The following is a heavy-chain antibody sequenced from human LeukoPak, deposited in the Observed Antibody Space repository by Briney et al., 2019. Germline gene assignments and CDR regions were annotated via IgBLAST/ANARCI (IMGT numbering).Heavy chain of an antibody. J-gene: IGHJ5*02. CDR1: GYTFTSYD. V-gene: IGHV1-8*01. CDR2: MNPNSGNT. Sequence: ASVKVSCKASGYTFTSYDINWVRRATGQGLEWMGWMNPNSGNTGYAQKFQGRVTMTRNTSISTAYMELSSLRSEDTAVYYCASSDGPYNWFDPWGQGTLVTVSS. D-gene: IGHD3-10*01. CDR3: ASSDGPYNWFDP.